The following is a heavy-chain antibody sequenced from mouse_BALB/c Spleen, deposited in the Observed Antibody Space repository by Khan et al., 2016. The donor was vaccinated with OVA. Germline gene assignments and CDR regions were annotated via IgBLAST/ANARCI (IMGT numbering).Heavy chain of an antibody. Sequence: EVQLQQSGAELVKPGASVKLSCTASDFNIKDTYIHWVKERPEQGPEWIGRIDPANGDTKYDPKFQGKATITAATSSNTAYLQLSSLTSEDTAVYYGASLYCSPFTYWGQGTLVTVSA. J-gene: IGHJ3*01. CDR2: IDPANGDT. V-gene: IGHV14-3*02. D-gene: IGHD1-1*01. CDR1: DFNIKDTY. CDR3: ASLYCSPFTY.